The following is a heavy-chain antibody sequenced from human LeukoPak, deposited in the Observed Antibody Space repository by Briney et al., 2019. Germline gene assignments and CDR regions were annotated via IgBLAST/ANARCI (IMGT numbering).Heavy chain of an antibody. D-gene: IGHD4-11*01. J-gene: IGHJ6*03. Sequence: PGGSLRLSCAASGFTFSSFGVNWVRQAPGKGLEWVSCISSSSNYIYYADSVKGRFTISRENAKNSLYLQMNSLRAEDTAVYYCARELLTYSNHKLGHYMDVWGKGTTVTVSS. CDR1: GFTFSSFG. V-gene: IGHV3-21*01. CDR2: ISSSSNYI. CDR3: ARELLTYSNHKLGHYMDV.